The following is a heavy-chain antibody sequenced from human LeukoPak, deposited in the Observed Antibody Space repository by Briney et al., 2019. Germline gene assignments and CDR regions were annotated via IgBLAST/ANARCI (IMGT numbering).Heavy chain of an antibody. CDR3: ARVAAAALGGDWFDP. CDR1: GGSISSYY. Sequence: SETLSLTCTVSGGSISSYYWSWIRQPPGKGLEWIGYIYYSGSTNYNPSLKSRVTISVDTSKNQFSLKLSSVTAADTAVYYCARVAAAALGGDWFDPWGQGTLVSASS. J-gene: IGHJ5*02. D-gene: IGHD6-13*01. V-gene: IGHV4-59*01. CDR2: IYYSGST.